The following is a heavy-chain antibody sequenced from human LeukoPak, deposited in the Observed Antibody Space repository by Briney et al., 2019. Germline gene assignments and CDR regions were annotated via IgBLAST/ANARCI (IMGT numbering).Heavy chain of an antibody. CDR3: ARGRGHNY. J-gene: IGHJ4*02. CDR2: IYTSGST. CDR1: GGSISSGSYY. V-gene: IGHV4-61*02. Sequence: PSQTLSLTCTVSGGSISSGSYYWSWIRQPAGKGLEWIGRIYTSGSTNYNPSLKSRVTISVDTSKNQFSLKLSSVTAADTAVYYCARGRGHNYWGQGTLVTVSS. D-gene: IGHD2-15*01.